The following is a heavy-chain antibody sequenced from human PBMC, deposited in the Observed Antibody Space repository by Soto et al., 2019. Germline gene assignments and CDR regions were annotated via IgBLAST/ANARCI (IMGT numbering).Heavy chain of an antibody. CDR1: GYTFSSYD. CDR2: INAGNGNT. J-gene: IGHJ4*02. CDR3: ARDLGGWTDY. Sequence: ASVKVSCKASGYTFSSYDMNCVRQAPGQGLEWLGIINAGNGNTKYSQKFQGRVTITRDTSASTAYMELSSLRSEDTAVYYCARDLGGWTDYWGQGTLVTVSS. V-gene: IGHV1-3*01. D-gene: IGHD6-19*01.